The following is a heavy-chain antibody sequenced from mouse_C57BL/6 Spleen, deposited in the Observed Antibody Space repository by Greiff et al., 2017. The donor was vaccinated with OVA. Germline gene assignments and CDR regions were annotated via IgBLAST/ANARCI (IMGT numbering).Heavy chain of an antibody. CDR1: GYTFTSYT. V-gene: IGHV1-4*01. Sequence: VQGVESGAELARPGASVKMSCKASGYTFTSYTMHWVKQRPGQGLEWIGYINPSSGYTKYNQKFKDKATLTADKSSSTAYMQLSSLTSEDSAGYYCARYCYDDGDYFGYWGQGATLTVSS. CDR3: ARYCYDDGDYFGY. J-gene: IGHJ2*01. CDR2: INPSSGYT. D-gene: IGHD2-12*01.